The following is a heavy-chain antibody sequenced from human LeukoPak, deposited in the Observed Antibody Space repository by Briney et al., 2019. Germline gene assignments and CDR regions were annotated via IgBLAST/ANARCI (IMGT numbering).Heavy chain of an antibody. CDR3: AKSRLRVAAAGSDY. V-gene: IGHV3-30*12. CDR2: IADDGKDK. CDR1: GFTFSSYG. D-gene: IGHD6-13*01. Sequence: PGGSLRLSCAASGFTFSSYGMHWVRQAPGKGLEWVAVIADDGKDKHYVESVKGRFTISRDNSKNTLYLQMNSLRAEDTALYYCAKSRLRVAAAGSDYWGQGTLVTVSS. J-gene: IGHJ4*02.